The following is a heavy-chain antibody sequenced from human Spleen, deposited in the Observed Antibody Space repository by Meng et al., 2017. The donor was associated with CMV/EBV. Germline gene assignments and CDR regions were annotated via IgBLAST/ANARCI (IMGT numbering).Heavy chain of an antibody. CDR3: ARETCSTSCYWFDP. J-gene: IGHJ5*02. CDR1: GGSISSSSYY. D-gene: IGHD2-2*01. V-gene: IGHV4-39*07. CDR2: IYYSGST. Sequence: QLHLQGAGPGLVKPSETLSLTCTVSGGSISSSSYYWGWIRQPPGKGLEWIGSIYYSGSTYYNPSLKSRVTISVDTSKNQFSLKLSSVTAADTAVYYCARETCSTSCYWFDPWGQGTLVTVSS.